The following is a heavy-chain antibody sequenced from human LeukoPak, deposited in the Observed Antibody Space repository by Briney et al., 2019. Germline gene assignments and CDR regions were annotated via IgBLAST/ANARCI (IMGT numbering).Heavy chain of an antibody. Sequence: GGSLRLSCAASGFTFSSYWMSWVRQAPGKGLEWVANIKQDGSEKYYVDSVKGRFTISRDNAKNSLYLQMNSLRAEDTAVYYCARETYDSSGYSIDYWGQGTLVTVSS. D-gene: IGHD3-22*01. V-gene: IGHV3-7*01. CDR3: ARETYDSSGYSIDY. J-gene: IGHJ4*02. CDR2: IKQDGSEK. CDR1: GFTFSSYW.